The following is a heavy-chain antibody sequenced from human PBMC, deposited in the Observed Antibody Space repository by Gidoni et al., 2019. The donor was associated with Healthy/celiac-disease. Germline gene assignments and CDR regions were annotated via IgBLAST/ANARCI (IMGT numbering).Heavy chain of an antibody. CDR2: SSGSGGST. CDR1: GFTFSSYA. J-gene: IGHJ3*02. V-gene: IGHV3-23*01. D-gene: IGHD4-17*01. CDR3: AKGTTVVTYDAFDI. Sequence: EVQLLESGGGLVQPGGSLRLSCAASGFTFSSYAMSWFRQAPGKGLDWVSTSSGSGGSTYYADSVKVRFTISRDNSKSTLYLQMNSLRAEDTAVYYCAKGTTVVTYDAFDIWGQGTMVTVSS.